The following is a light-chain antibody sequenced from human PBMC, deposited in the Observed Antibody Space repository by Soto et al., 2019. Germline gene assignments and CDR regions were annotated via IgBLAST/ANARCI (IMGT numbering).Light chain of an antibody. CDR3: AAWDDSLNWV. V-gene: IGLV1-44*01. Sequence: QSVLTQPPSASGTPGQRVTISCSGGSSNIGTNIVNWYQQLPGTAPKLLIYRNNQRPSGVPDRFSGSKSGTSASLAISGLQSEAEADYYCAAWDDSLNWVFGGGTKVTVL. CDR1: SSNIGTNI. J-gene: IGLJ3*02. CDR2: RNN.